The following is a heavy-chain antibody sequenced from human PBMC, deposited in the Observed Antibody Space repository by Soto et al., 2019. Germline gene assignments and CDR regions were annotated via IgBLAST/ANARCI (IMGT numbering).Heavy chain of an antibody. J-gene: IGHJ4*02. Sequence: PSETLSLTCTVSGGSLSSYYWSWIRQPPGKGLEWIGYIYYSGSTNYNPSLKSRVTISADTSMNQFSLALTSVTAADTAMYYCARGTTTEKVDSWGQGILVTVSS. V-gene: IGHV4-59*08. CDR3: ARGTTTEKVDS. D-gene: IGHD1-1*01. CDR1: GGSLSSYY. CDR2: IYYSGST.